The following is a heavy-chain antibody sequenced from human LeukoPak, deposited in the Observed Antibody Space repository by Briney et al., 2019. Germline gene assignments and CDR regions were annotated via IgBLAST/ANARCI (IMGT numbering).Heavy chain of an antibody. CDR3: ARDSYSYGYGGFDY. V-gene: IGHV4-30-4*08. CDR2: IYSTGNT. D-gene: IGHD5-18*01. CDR1: GGSISSGDRY. Sequence: SETLSLTCTVSGGSISSGDRYWSWIRQSPGKGLEWIGYIYSTGNTYYNPSLKSRVIISVDTSKNQFSLELNSVTAADTAVYYCARDSYSYGYGGFDYWGQGILVTVSS. J-gene: IGHJ4*02.